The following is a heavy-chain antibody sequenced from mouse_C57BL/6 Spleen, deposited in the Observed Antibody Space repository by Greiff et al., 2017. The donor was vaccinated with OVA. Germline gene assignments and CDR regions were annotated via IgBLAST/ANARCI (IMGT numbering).Heavy chain of an antibody. V-gene: IGHV1-9*01. CDR2: ILPGSGST. D-gene: IGHD2-2*01. CDR3: ARPGLYYGYFYYAMDY. J-gene: IGHJ4*01. CDR1: GYTFTGYW. Sequence: VQLQQSGAELMKPGASVKLSCKATGYTFTGYWIEWVKQRPGHGLEWIGEILPGSGSTNYNEKFKGKATFTADTSSNTAYMQLSSLTTEDSAIYYCARPGLYYGYFYYAMDYWGQGTSVTVSS.